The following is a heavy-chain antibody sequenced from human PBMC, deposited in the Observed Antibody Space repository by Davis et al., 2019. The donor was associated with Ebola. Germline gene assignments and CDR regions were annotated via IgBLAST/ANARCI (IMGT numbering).Heavy chain of an antibody. V-gene: IGHV1-18*04. CDR3: ASDEDSFHY. CDR1: GYSFTDYF. CDR2: IRTFNGNT. Sequence: ASVKVSCKASGYSFTDYFIHWVRQAPGQGLEWMGWIRTFNGNTNYAQSFQGRVTMTRDTSTRTAYLELTSLTSDDTAVYYCASDEDSFHYWGQGTLVAVSS. D-gene: IGHD3/OR15-3a*01. J-gene: IGHJ4*02.